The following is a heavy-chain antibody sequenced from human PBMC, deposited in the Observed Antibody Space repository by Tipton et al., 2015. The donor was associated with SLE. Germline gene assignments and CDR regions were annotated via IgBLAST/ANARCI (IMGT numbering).Heavy chain of an antibody. V-gene: IGHV4-59*11. CDR3: ASLTRDYGDLPFDY. J-gene: IGHJ4*02. CDR1: GISISTHY. CDR2: MHNSGDS. D-gene: IGHD4-17*01. Sequence: TLSLTCKVSGISISTHYWSWIRQPPGEGLEWIGQMHNSGDSTYNPSLKSRVTMSVDTSKNHFSLKLTSVIAADTAVYYCASLTRDYGDLPFDYWGQGTLVTVSS.